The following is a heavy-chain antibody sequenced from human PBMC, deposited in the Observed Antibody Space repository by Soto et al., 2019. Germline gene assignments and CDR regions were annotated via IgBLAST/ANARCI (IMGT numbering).Heavy chain of an antibody. V-gene: IGHV1-8*01. CDR3: ARGRFRRTWFDP. D-gene: IGHD3-16*01. CDR1: GYTFTNYD. CDR2: MNPDSGNT. Sequence: QVQLVQSGAEVKKPGASVKVSCKASGYTFTNYDIHWVRQATGQGLEWMGWMNPDSGNTGQSKQFQGRVTMTRDTSISTAYMELRRLRSEDTAVYYCARGRFRRTWFDPWGQGTLVTVSS. J-gene: IGHJ5*02.